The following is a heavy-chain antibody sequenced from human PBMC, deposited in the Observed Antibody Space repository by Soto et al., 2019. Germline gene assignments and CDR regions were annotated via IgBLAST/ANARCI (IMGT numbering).Heavy chain of an antibody. J-gene: IGHJ4*02. CDR2: ISSSTSTI. CDR3: AREDSGSYGVLDY. CDR1: GFSFRSYS. D-gene: IGHD5-18*01. Sequence: EVQLVESGGGLAQPGGSLRLSCAASGFSFRSYSMNWVRQAPGKGLEWISYISSSTSTIYYADSVKGRFTISRDTAKNSLYLQMNSLRGEDTAIYYCAREDSGSYGVLDYWGQGTQVTVSS. V-gene: IGHV3-48*01.